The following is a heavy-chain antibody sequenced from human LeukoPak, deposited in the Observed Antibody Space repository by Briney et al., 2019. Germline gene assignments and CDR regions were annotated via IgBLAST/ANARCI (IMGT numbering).Heavy chain of an antibody. CDR3: ARAMVTAILGFDY. Sequence: PGRSLRLSCAASGFTFSSYAMHWVRQAPGKGLEWVAVISYDGSNKYYADSVKGRFTISRDNSKNTLYLQMNSLRAEDTAVYYCARAMVTAILGFDYWGQGTLVTVSS. CDR1: GFTFSSYA. CDR2: ISYDGSNK. J-gene: IGHJ4*02. V-gene: IGHV3-30*04. D-gene: IGHD2-21*02.